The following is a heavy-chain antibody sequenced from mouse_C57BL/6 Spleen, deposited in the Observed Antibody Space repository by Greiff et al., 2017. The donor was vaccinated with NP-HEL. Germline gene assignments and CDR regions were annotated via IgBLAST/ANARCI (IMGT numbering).Heavy chain of an antibody. CDR1: GYTFTSYW. J-gene: IGHJ4*01. V-gene: IGHV1-59*01. D-gene: IGHD2-2*01. Sequence: VQLQQPGAELVRPGTSVKLSCKASGYTFTSYWMHWVKQRPGQGLEWIGVIDPSDSYTNYNQKFKGKATLTVDTSSSTAYMQLSSLTSEDSAVYYCARRLPISYYYAMDYWGQGTSVTVSS. CDR3: ARRLPISYYYAMDY. CDR2: IDPSDSYT.